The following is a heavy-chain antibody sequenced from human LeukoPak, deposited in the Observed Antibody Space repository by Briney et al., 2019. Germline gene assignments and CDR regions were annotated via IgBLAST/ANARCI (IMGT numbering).Heavy chain of an antibody. Sequence: PGGSLRLSYAASGFTFSSYWMHWVRQAPGKGLVWVSRIDTDGSDTSYADSVKGRFTISRDNAKNTLYLQMNSLRAEDTGVYYCVRDRYPAAREFDYWGQGTLVTVSS. CDR2: IDTDGSDT. V-gene: IGHV3-74*01. J-gene: IGHJ4*02. CDR3: VRDRYPAAREFDY. CDR1: GFTFSSYW. D-gene: IGHD2-2*01.